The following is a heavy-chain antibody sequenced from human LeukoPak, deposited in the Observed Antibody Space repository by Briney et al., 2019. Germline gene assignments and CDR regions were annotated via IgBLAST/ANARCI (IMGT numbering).Heavy chain of an antibody. D-gene: IGHD3-22*01. CDR2: IIPILGIA. CDR1: GGTFSSYA. J-gene: IGHJ4*02. Sequence: GAAVKVSCKASGGTFSSYAISWVRQAPGQGLEWMGRIIPILGIANYAQKFQGRVTIIADKSTSTAYMELSSLRSEDTAVYYCARDYMYYYDSSGHLYWSQGTLVTVSS. CDR3: ARDYMYYYDSSGHLY. V-gene: IGHV1-69*04.